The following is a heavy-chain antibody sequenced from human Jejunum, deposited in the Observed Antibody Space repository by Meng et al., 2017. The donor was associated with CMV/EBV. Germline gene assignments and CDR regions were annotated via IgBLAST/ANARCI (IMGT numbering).Heavy chain of an antibody. V-gene: IGHV1-8*01. J-gene: IGHJ4*02. CDR2: MNPNSGNT. Sequence: KASGYTFTSSDINWVRQATGQGLEWMGWMNPNSGNTGYAQKFQGRVTMTRNTSISTAYMELSSLRSEDTAVYYCANSRSRGIPDYWGQGTLVTVSS. D-gene: IGHD3-16*01. CDR1: GYTFTSSD. CDR3: ANSRSRGIPDY.